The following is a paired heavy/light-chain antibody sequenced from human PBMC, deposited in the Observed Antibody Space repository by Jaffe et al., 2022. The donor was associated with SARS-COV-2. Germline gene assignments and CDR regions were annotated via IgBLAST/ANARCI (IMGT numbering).Light chain of an antibody. V-gene: IGKV1-27*01. CDR2: GTS. Sequence: DIQMTQSPSSLSASVGDRVTITCRASQGFSNYLAWYQQKPGKVPKLLIYGTSTLQSGVPSRFSGSGSGTDFTLTISSLQPEDVAIYYCQKYNSAPFTFGPGTKVDIK. CDR3: QKYNSAPFT. CDR1: QGFSNY. J-gene: IGKJ3*01.
Heavy chain of an antibody. D-gene: IGHD6-19*01. CDR3: ARAPSGRGLDS. CDR1: GFTFSNTI. CDR2: ISHDASSI. V-gene: IGHV3-30*04. Sequence: QVQLVESGGGVVQPGRSLRLSCAASGFTFSNTIIHWVRQAPDKGLEWVAVISHDASSIFYADSVKGRFTISRDNSKNTVYLQLNSLRVEDTAVYYCARAPSGRGLDSWGQGTLVTVSS. J-gene: IGHJ4*02.